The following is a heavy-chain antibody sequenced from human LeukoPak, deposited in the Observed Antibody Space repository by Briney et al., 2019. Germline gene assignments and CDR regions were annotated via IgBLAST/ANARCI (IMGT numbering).Heavy chain of an antibody. V-gene: IGHV1-18*01. CDR2: ISAYNGNT. D-gene: IGHD3-22*01. CDR3: ARDLIDIRDAYYYDSSGVRAFDI. J-gene: IGHJ3*02. CDR1: GYTFTSYG. Sequence: GASVKVSCKASGYTFTSYGISWVRQAPGQGLEWMGWISAYNGNTNYAQKLQGRVTMTTDTSTSTAYMELRSLRSDDTAVYYCARDLIDIRDAYYYDSSGVRAFDIWGQGTMVTVSS.